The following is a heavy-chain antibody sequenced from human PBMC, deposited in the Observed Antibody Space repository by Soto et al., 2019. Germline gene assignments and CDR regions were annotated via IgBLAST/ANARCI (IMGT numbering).Heavy chain of an antibody. D-gene: IGHD3-10*01. V-gene: IGHV4-34*01. J-gene: IGHJ6*03. CDR1: GGSFSGYQ. CDR3: ARGLILWFGELSRRGGYYYYMDV. CDR2: INDSGDI. Sequence: QVQLQQWGAGLLKPSETLSLTCAVYGGSFSGYQWSWIRQTPGKGLEWIGGINDSGDINYNPSLKSRVTILVDSPKKQISLRLSSCTAADTTVYYCARGLILWFGELSRRGGYYYYMDVWGKGTTVTVSS.